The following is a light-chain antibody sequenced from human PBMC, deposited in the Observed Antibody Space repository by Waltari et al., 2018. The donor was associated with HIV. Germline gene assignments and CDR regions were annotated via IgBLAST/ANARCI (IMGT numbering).Light chain of an antibody. CDR1: SIDVGGYNY. J-gene: IGLJ2*01. CDR2: EVS. V-gene: IGLV2-8*01. CDR3: SSYAGSNNFGV. Sequence: QSALTQPPSASGSPGQSVTISCTGTSIDVGGYNYVSWYQQHPGKAPKLMIYEVSKRTSGVPDRFSGSKSGNTASLTVSGLQAEDEADYYCSSYAGSNNFGVFGGGTKLTVL.